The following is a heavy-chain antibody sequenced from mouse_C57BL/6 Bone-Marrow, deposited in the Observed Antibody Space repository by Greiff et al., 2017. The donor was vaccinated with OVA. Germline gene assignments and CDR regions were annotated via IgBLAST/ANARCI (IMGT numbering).Heavy chain of an antibody. CDR2: IWSGGST. CDR3: AIYYGNYEAMDY. Sequence: QVHVKQSGPGLVQPSQSLSITCTVSGFSLTSYGVHWVRQSPGKGLEWLGVIWSGGSTDYNAAFISRLSISKDNSKSQVFFKMNSLQADDTAIYYCAIYYGNYEAMDYWGQGTSVTVSS. J-gene: IGHJ4*01. V-gene: IGHV2-2*01. CDR1: GFSLTSYG. D-gene: IGHD2-1*01.